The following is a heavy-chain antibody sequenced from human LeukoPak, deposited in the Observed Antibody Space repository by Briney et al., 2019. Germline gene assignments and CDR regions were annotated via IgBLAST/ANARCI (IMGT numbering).Heavy chain of an antibody. Sequence: GRSLRLSCAASGFTFSSYGMSWVRQAPGKGLEWVSAISGSGGSTYYADSVKGRFTISRDNSKNTLYLQMNSLRAEDTAVYYCAKGSSLNWFDPWGQGTLVTVSS. J-gene: IGHJ5*02. D-gene: IGHD6-13*01. V-gene: IGHV3-23*01. CDR3: AKGSSLNWFDP. CDR2: ISGSGGST. CDR1: GFTFSSYG.